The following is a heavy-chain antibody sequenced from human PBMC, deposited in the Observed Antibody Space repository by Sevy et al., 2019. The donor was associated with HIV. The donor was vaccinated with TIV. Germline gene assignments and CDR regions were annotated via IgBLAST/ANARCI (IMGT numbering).Heavy chain of an antibody. J-gene: IGHJ4*02. CDR1: GFTFSSYG. CDR2: ISYDGSNK. Sequence: GGSLRLSCAASGFTFSSYGMHWVRQAPGKGLEWVADISYDGSNKYYADSVKGRFTISRDNSKNTLYLQMKSLRAGDTAVYYCAKDSSYYYGSGSYNYWGQGTLVTVSS. V-gene: IGHV3-30*18. D-gene: IGHD3-10*01. CDR3: AKDSSYYYGSGSYNY.